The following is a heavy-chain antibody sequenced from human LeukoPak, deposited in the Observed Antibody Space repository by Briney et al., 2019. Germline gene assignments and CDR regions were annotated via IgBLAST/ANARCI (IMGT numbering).Heavy chain of an antibody. CDR3: ARGEYDYAWGSYSPNAFAM. V-gene: IGHV4-34*01. J-gene: IGHJ3*02. CDR2: INHSGST. D-gene: IGHD3-16*01. CDR1: GGSFSGYY. Sequence: SETLSLTCAVYGGSFSGYYWSWIRPPPGKGLEWIGEINHSGSTNYNPSLKSRVTISVDTSKNQFSLKLSSVTAADTALYYCARGEYDYAWGSYSPNAFAMWGQGTMVTVSS.